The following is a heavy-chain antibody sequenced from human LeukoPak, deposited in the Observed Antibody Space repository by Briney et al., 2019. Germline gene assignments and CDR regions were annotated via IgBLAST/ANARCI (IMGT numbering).Heavy chain of an antibody. CDR1: GFTFSSYG. D-gene: IGHD4-23*01. CDR2: IRYDGSNK. CDR3: AKVVTPYYYYYYMDV. J-gene: IGHJ6*03. V-gene: IGHV3-30*02. Sequence: GGSLRLSCAASGFTFSSYGMHWVRQAPGKGLEWVAFIRYDGSNKYYADSVKGRFTISRDNSKNTLYLQMNSLRAEDTAVYYCAKVVTPYYYYYYMDVWGKGTTVTVSS.